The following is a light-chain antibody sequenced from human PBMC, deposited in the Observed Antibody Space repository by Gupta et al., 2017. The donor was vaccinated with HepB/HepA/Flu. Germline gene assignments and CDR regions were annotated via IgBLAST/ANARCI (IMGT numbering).Light chain of an antibody. V-gene: IGKV1-39*01. CDR1: QTIDTY. Sequence: DIRMTQSPSSLSAFVGDRVTITCRASQTIDTYLSCNQQKPGRAPKLLVFSASNLQTGVPSRFSASGSRTDFSRTSSRLQPEDFATYYCQQSCITSLTVCGGTK. CDR3: QQSCITSLT. CDR2: SAS. J-gene: IGKJ4*01.